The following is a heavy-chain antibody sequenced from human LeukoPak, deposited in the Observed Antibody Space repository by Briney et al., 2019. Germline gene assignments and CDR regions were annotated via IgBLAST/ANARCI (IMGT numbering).Heavy chain of an antibody. CDR1: GFTISNYW. V-gene: IGHV3-74*01. J-gene: IGHJ5*02. CDR2: IYVDGRTT. Sequence: GGSLRLSCVASGFTISNYWMHWVRQPPGKGLMWVSRIYVDGRTTNYADSVKGRFTISRDNAKNTVYLEMNSLSVEDTATYYCIRDFRSADLWGQGTLVTVTS. CDR3: IRDFRSADL.